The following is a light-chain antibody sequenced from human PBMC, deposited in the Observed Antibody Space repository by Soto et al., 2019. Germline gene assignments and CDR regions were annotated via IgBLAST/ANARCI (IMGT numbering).Light chain of an antibody. J-gene: IGKJ1*01. Sequence: DIVMTQSPDSLAVSLGERATINCKSSQSVLYSSNNKNYLAWYQQKPGHPPKLLIYWASTRESRVPDRFSGSGSGTDFTLTISSLQAEDVAVYYCQQYYSTPTWTFGQGTKVEIK. V-gene: IGKV4-1*01. CDR1: QSVLYSSNNKNY. CDR3: QQYYSTPTWT. CDR2: WAS.